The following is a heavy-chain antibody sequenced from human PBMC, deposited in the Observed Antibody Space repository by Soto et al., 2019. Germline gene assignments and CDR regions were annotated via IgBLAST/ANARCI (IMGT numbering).Heavy chain of an antibody. CDR3: ARGLQYSSSWYVNAYYFDY. D-gene: IGHD6-13*01. V-gene: IGHV4-34*01. CDR2: INHSGST. CDR1: GGSFSGYY. Sequence: PSETLSLTCAVYGGSFSGYYWSWIRQPPGKGLEWIGEINHSGSTNYNPSLKSRVTISVDTSKSQFSLKLSSVTAADTAVYYCARGLQYSSSWYVNAYYFDYWGQGTLVTVSS. J-gene: IGHJ4*02.